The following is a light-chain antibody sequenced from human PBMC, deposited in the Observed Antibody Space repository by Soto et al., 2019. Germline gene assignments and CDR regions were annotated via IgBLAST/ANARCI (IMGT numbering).Light chain of an antibody. Sequence: EIVLTQSPGTLSLSPGERATLSCRASQSVSAGYFAWYQQKPGQAPRLLIYGASSRVSGIPDRFSGNGSGTDFTLTISRLEPEDFAVYYCQQYGSSPTFGQGTKVEIK. CDR3: QQYGSSPT. CDR2: GAS. CDR1: QSVSAGY. V-gene: IGKV3-20*01. J-gene: IGKJ1*01.